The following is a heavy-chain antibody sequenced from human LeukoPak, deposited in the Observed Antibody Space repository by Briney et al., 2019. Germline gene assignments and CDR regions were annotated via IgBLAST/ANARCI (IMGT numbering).Heavy chain of an antibody. Sequence: ASVKVSCKASGYTFTSYAMHWVRQAPGQRLEWMGWINAGNGNTKYSQKFQGRVTITRDTSASTAYMELSSLRSEDTAVYYCARDRAVAGTHWFDPWGQGTLVTVSS. CDR2: INAGNGNT. CDR1: GYTFTSYA. D-gene: IGHD6-19*01. CDR3: ARDRAVAGTHWFDP. V-gene: IGHV1-3*01. J-gene: IGHJ5*02.